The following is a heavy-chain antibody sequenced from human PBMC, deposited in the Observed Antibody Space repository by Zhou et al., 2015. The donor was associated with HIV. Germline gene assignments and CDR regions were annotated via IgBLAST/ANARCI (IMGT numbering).Heavy chain of an antibody. CDR1: GGTFSSYT. D-gene: IGHD1-26*01. CDR2: IIPILGIA. Sequence: QVQLVQSGAEVKKPGSSVKVSCKASGGTFSSYTISWVRQAPGQGLEWMGRIIPILGIANYAQKFQGRVTITADKSTSTAYMELSSLRSEDTAVYYCARDGLGSYRFVSYWGQGTLVTVSS. CDR3: ARDGLGSYRFVSY. V-gene: IGHV1-69*08. J-gene: IGHJ4*02.